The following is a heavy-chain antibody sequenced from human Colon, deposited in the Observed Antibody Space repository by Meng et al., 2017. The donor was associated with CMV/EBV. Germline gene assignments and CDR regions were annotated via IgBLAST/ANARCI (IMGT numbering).Heavy chain of an antibody. CDR1: GFSFSSYE. CDR2: ISSRGSTI. D-gene: IGHD3-3*01. CDR3: ARDPSLITISGVVTYGMDV. J-gene: IGHJ6*04. V-gene: IGHV3-48*03. Sequence: GESLKISCVISGFSFSSYEMNWVRQAPGKGLEWVSYISSRGSTICHADSLKGRFTISRDNTNNLLYLEMTSLRADDTAVYYCARDPSLITISGVVTYGMDVWGAGTTVTVSS.